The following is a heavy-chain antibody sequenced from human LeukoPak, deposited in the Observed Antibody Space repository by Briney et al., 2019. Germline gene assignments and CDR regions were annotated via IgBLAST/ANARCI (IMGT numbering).Heavy chain of an antibody. Sequence: PGRSLRLSCAASGFTFSFFGMHWVRQAPGKGLEWMGVISGLGDNKDYADSVRGRFTISRDNSKNTLYVQMNSLRADDTAVYYCVRDGGNISWYRDWYFALWGRGTVVTVSS. J-gene: IGHJ2*01. CDR1: GFTFSFFG. CDR2: ISGLGDNK. CDR3: VRDGGNISWYRDWYFAL. D-gene: IGHD6-13*01. V-gene: IGHV3-30*03.